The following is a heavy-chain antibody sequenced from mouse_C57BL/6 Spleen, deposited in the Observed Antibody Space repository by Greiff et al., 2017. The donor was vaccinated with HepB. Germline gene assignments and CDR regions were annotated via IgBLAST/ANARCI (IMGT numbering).Heavy chain of an antibody. CDR1: GYTFTSYW. CDR2: IHPNSGST. D-gene: IGHD2-4*01. J-gene: IGHJ2*01. V-gene: IGHV1-64*01. Sequence: QVHVKQPGAELVKPGASVKLSCKASGYTFTSYWMHWVKQRPGQGLEWIGMIHPNSGSTNYNEKFKSKATLTVDKSSSTAYMQLSSLTSEDSAVYYCARGDYDVFDYWGQGTTLTVSS. CDR3: ARGDYDVFDY.